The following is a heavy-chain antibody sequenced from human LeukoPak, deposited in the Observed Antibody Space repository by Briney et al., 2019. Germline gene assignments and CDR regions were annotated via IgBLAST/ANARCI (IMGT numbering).Heavy chain of an antibody. CDR2: ISAYNGNT. J-gene: IGHJ3*02. CDR1: GYTFTSYG. D-gene: IGHD1-26*01. CDR3: ARTNIVGAADAFDI. Sequence: ASVKVSCKASGYTFTSYGISWVRQAPGRGLEWMGWISAYNGNTNYAQKLQGRVTMTTDTSTSTAYMELRSLRSDDTAVYYCARTNIVGAADAFDIWGQGTMVTVSS. V-gene: IGHV1-18*01.